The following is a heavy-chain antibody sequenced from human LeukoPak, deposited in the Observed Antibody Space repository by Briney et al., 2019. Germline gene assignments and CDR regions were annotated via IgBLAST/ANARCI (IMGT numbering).Heavy chain of an antibody. V-gene: IGHV4-59*01. CDR2: IYYSGST. J-gene: IGHJ5*02. CDR3: ARDRTEQWLAPVGWFDP. D-gene: IGHD6-19*01. CDR1: GGSISSYY. Sequence: PSETLSLTCTVSGGSISSYYWSWIRQPPGKGLEWIGYIYYSGSTNYNPSLKSRVTISVDTSKNQFSLKLSSVTAADTAMYYCARDRTEQWLAPVGWFDPWGQGTLVTVSS.